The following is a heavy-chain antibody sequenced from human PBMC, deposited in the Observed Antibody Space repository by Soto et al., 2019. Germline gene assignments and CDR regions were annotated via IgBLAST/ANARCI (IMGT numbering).Heavy chain of an antibody. CDR3: ARSGVAALDS. J-gene: IGHJ5*01. V-gene: IGHV3-21*06. CDR2: ITSKSTYI. D-gene: IGHD2-8*01. Sequence: GGSLRLSCAASGFTFRDYSLNWVRQAPGKGLEWVSSITSKSTYIYYADSVKGRFTISRDNAKSSLYLQMDSLRADDTAVYFCARSGVAALDSWGQGTLVTVSS. CDR1: GFTFRDYS.